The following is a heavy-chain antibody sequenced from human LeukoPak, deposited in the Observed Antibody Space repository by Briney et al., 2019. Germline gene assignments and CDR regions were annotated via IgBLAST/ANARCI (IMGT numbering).Heavy chain of an antibody. V-gene: IGHV1-3*03. J-gene: IGHJ4*02. CDR1: ENTFTTYA. CDR3: ARGMDTAVLH. Sequence: ASVKVSCKASENTFTTYAIHWVRQVPGHRLQWMGWINAGSGNTKYSQEFQGRVTMTIDTSASTAYMTLRSLRSEDMAVYYCARGMDTAVLHWGQGTLVTVSS. D-gene: IGHD5-18*01. CDR2: INAGSGNT.